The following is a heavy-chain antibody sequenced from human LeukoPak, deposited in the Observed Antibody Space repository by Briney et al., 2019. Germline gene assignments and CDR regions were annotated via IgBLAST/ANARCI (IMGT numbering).Heavy chain of an antibody. CDR3: ARDRNVVVPAATADYYYYYGMDV. CDR1: GGSISSYY. Sequence: SETLSLTCTVSGGSISSYYWSWIRQPAGKGLEWIGRIYTSGSTNYNPSLKSRVTMSVDTSKNQFSLKLSSVTAADTAVYYCARDRNVVVPAATADYYYYYGMDVWGQGTTVTVSS. V-gene: IGHV4-4*07. D-gene: IGHD2-2*01. J-gene: IGHJ6*02. CDR2: IYTSGST.